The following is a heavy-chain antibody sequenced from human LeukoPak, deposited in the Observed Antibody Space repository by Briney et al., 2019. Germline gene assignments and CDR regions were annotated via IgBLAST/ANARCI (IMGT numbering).Heavy chain of an antibody. Sequence: GSLRLSCAASGFTFSSYSMNWVRQAPGKGLEWVSYISSSSSSTYYADSVKGRFTISRDNAKNSLYLQMTSLRDGDTAVYYCAREGPIVGSFYYRGQGTLVTVSS. V-gene: IGHV3-48*02. CDR1: GFTFSSYS. CDR3: AREGPIVGSFYY. J-gene: IGHJ4*02. D-gene: IGHD1-26*01. CDR2: ISSSSSST.